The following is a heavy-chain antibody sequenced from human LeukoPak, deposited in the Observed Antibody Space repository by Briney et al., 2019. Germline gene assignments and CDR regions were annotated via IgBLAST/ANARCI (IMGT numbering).Heavy chain of an antibody. Sequence: PSETLSLTCTVSGGSLSSSSYYWGWIRQPPGKGLEWIGRIYYSGSTYYNPSLKSRVTISVDTSKNQFSLKLSSVTAADTAVYYCARLEAVWGDYVFGGYFDYCGQGTLVTVSS. CDR3: ARLEAVWGDYVFGGYFDY. D-gene: IGHD4-17*01. V-gene: IGHV4-39*01. J-gene: IGHJ4*02. CDR1: GGSLSSSSYY. CDR2: IYYSGST.